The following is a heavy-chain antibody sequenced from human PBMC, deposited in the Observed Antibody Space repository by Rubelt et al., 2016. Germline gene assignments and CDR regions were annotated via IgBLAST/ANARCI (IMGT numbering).Heavy chain of an antibody. D-gene: IGHD6-13*01. J-gene: IGHJ4*02. Sequence: EVQLVESGGGLVQPGGSLRLSCAASGFTFSSYWMSWVRQAPGKGLEWVANINRDGSEKYYVDSLEGRFTISKDNTKNSMYLQMNSLSVEDTAVYYCTLAGGDFWGQGTLVTVSS. CDR2: INRDGSEK. CDR3: TLAGGDF. CDR1: GFTFSSYW. V-gene: IGHV3-7*01.